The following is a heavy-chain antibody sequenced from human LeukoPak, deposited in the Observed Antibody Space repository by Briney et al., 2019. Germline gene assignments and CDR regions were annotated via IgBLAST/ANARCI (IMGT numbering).Heavy chain of an antibody. CDR1: GYSFTSYW. CDR2: IDPSDSET. Sequence: GESLKISCKAPGYSFTSYWIGWVRQMPGKGLEWMGIIDPSDSETRYTPSFQGQVTISVDKSLTTADLQWNSLKASDTAMYYCARQTAMGRSGDYWGQGTQVTVSS. J-gene: IGHJ4*02. D-gene: IGHD5-18*01. V-gene: IGHV5-51*01. CDR3: ARQTAMGRSGDY.